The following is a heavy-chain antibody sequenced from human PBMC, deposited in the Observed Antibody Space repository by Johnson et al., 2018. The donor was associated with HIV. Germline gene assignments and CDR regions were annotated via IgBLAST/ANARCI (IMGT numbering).Heavy chain of an antibody. CDR1: GFSLSNYW. Sequence: VQLVESGGGLVQTGGSLRLSCAASGFSLSNYWMSWVRQAPGKGLEWVANIKQDGSEKYYVDSVKGRFTVSRDNAKNSMYLQMNSLRPEDTAVYYCVRGGQWGATDAFDVWGQGTMVTVSS. V-gene: IGHV3-7*01. J-gene: IGHJ3*01. D-gene: IGHD6-19*01. CDR2: IKQDGSEK. CDR3: VRGGQWGATDAFDV.